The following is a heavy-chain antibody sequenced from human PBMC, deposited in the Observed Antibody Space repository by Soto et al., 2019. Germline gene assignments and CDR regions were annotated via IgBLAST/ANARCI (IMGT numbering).Heavy chain of an antibody. J-gene: IGHJ4*02. CDR3: ARDTNYFASSSYYEALAF. Sequence: PGGSLRLSCAASGFTFRHYWMTWVRQAPGKGLEWVANIKDDGSEIYYVDSVKGRFTISRDNAKNSLFLQMNSLGAEDTAVYYCARDTNYFASSSYYEALAFWGQGTLVSVSS. V-gene: IGHV3-7*01. CDR1: GFTFRHYW. D-gene: IGHD3-22*01. CDR2: IKDDGSEI.